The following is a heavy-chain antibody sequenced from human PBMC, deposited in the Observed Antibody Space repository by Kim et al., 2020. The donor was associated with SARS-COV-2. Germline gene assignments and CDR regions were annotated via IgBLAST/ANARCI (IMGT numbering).Heavy chain of an antibody. V-gene: IGHV4-39*07. CDR1: GGSISSSSYY. D-gene: IGHD6-19*01. Sequence: SETLSLTCTVSGGSISSSSYYWGWIRQPPGKGLEWIGSIYYSGSTYYNPSLKSRVTISVDTSKNQFSLKLSSVTAADTAVYYCARAKDRQWLARALNWFDPWGQGTLVTVSS. CDR3: ARAKDRQWLARALNWFDP. CDR2: IYYSGST. J-gene: IGHJ5*02.